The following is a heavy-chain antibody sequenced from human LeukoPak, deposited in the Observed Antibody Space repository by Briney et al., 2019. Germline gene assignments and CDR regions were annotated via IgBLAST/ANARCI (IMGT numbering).Heavy chain of an antibody. CDR1: GYSFTRYW. D-gene: IGHD3-16*01. CDR2: IDPSDSYT. CDR3: ASLRWQGGGRSSFDY. J-gene: IGHJ4*02. Sequence: GESLKISCKASGYSFTRYWISWVRQMPGKGLQWMGRIDPSDSYTNYSPSFQGHVTISADKSISTAYLQWSSLKASDTAMYYWASLRWQGGGRSSFDYGGGGALVTVSS. V-gene: IGHV5-10-1*01.